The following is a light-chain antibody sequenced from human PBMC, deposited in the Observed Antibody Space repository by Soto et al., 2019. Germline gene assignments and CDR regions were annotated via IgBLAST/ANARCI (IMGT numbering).Light chain of an antibody. CDR3: SSYTGCNNLG. CDR2: EVS. Sequence: QSALTQPPSASGSPGQSVSISCSGTSSDVGGYNYVSWYQQHPGKAPKVMIYEVSKRPSGVPDRFSGSKSGNTASLTVSGLQAEDEADYYCSSYTGCNNLGFGGGTKLTVL. J-gene: IGLJ3*02. V-gene: IGLV2-8*01. CDR1: SSDVGGYNY.